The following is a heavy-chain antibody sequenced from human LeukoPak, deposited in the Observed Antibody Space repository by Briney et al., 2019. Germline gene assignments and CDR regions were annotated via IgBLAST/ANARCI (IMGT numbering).Heavy chain of an antibody. CDR1: GYTFTSHY. D-gene: IGHD3-10*01. Sequence: ASVKVSCKASGYTFTSHYMNGVRQAPGQGLEWMGIINPSGGSTSYAQKFQGRVTMTRDTSTSTVYMELSRLRSEDTAVYYCATEYYGSGSYLSYFDYWGQGTLVTVSS. CDR2: INPSGGST. V-gene: IGHV1-46*01. J-gene: IGHJ4*02. CDR3: ATEYYGSGSYLSYFDY.